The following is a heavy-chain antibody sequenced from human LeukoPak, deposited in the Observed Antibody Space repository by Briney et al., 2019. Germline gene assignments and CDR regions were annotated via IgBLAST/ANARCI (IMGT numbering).Heavy chain of an antibody. J-gene: IGHJ4*02. V-gene: IGHV1-18*01. CDR3: ARADWLLSMPNY. CDR2: ISGYNDNT. Sequence: ASVKVSCKASGYSFTSYGISWVRRAPGQGLEWMGRISGYNDNTNYAQKLQGRVTMTADTSTSTAYMELRSLRPDDTAVYYCARADWLLSMPNYWGQGTLVTVSS. CDR1: GYSFTSYG. D-gene: IGHD3-9*01.